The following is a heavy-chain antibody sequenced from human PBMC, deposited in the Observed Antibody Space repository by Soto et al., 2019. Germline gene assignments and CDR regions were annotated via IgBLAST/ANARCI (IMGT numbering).Heavy chain of an antibody. D-gene: IGHD5-18*01. J-gene: IGHJ3*02. CDR3: AKVPQGYSYGGRGAFDI. CDR2: ISYDGSNK. CDR1: GFTFSSYG. V-gene: IGHV3-30*18. Sequence: GESLKISCAASGFTFSSYGMHWVRQAPGKGLEWVAVISYDGSNKYYADSVKGRFTISRDNSKNTLYLQMNSLRAEDTAVYYCAKVPQGYSYGGRGAFDIWGQGTMVTVSS.